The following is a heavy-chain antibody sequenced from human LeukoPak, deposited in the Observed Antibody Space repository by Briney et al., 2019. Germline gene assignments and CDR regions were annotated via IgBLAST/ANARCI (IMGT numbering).Heavy chain of an antibody. D-gene: IGHD3-22*01. CDR2: LSGGGGGT. J-gene: IGHJ4*02. CDR3: AKSDAYDTTYYFDF. CDR1: GFTFRSYA. Sequence: GGSLRLSCVASGFTFRSYAMNWVRQAPGKGLEWVSPLSGGGGGTYYADSVKGRFTISRDNSKSTLYLQMKSLRAEDTAVYFCAKSDAYDTTYYFDFWGQGTLVTVSS. V-gene: IGHV3-23*01.